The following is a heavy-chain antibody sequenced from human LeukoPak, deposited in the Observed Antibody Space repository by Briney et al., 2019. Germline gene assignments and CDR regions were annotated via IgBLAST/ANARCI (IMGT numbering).Heavy chain of an antibody. CDR3: SRSYDSRGYYYYGMDV. D-gene: IGHD3-22*01. CDR1: GGSISTYY. J-gene: IGHJ6*02. V-gene: IGHV4-59*01. CDR2: IYYSGST. Sequence: PSETLSLTCAVSGGSISTYYWSWIRQPPGKGLEWFGYIYYSGSTSYNPSLKSRVTILLDTSNNQFSLKLSSVTAADTAVYYCSRSYDSRGYYYYGMDVWGQGTTVTVSS.